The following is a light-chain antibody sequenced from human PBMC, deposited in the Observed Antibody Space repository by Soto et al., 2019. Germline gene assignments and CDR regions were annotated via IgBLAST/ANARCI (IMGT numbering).Light chain of an antibody. CDR2: NDN. J-gene: IGLJ3*02. V-gene: IGLV1-44*01. Sequence: QSVLPQPPSSSGTPGQRVTISCSGSRSNIGSNAVSWYQQLPGTAPKLLIYNDNQRPSGVPDRFSASKSGTSASLAISGLQSEDEADYYCAAWDDSLNARGVFGGGTKLTVL. CDR3: AAWDDSLNARGV. CDR1: RSNIGSNA.